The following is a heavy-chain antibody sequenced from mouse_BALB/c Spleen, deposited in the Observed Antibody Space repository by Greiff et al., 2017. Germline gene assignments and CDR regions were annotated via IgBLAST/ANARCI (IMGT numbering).Heavy chain of an antibody. CDR3: ARTEGLRRRAMDY. CDR1: GFSLTSYG. Sequence: VKLMESGPGLVAPSQSLSITCTVSGFSLTSYGVSWVRQPPGKGLEWLGVIWSGGSTDYNAAFISRLSISKDNSKSQVFFKMNSLQANDTAIYYCARTEGLRRRAMDYWGQGTSVTVSS. CDR2: IWSGGST. V-gene: IGHV2-2*02. D-gene: IGHD2-4*01. J-gene: IGHJ4*01.